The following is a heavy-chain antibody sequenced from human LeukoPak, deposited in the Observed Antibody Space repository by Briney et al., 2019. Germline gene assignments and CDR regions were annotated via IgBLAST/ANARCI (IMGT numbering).Heavy chain of an antibody. CDR2: ISHDGSVK. J-gene: IGHJ1*01. V-gene: IGHV3-30*03. D-gene: IGHD3-10*01. Sequence: GGSLRLSCAASGFTFSIFGLHWVRQAPGKGLEWVAFISHDGSVKYYADSVKGRFAISRDTSKNTLYLQMNSLRAEDTAVYYCAMDRWELSDSGSTLEHWGQGTLVTVYS. CDR1: GFTFSIFG. CDR3: AMDRWELSDSGSTLEH.